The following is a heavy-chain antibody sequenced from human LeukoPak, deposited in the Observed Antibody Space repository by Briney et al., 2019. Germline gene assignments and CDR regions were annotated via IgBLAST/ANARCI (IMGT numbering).Heavy chain of an antibody. CDR1: GFAVSSNF. CDR2: IFSGGST. J-gene: IGHJ5*02. CDR3: ARGFGMLIMAFDP. Sequence: GGSLRLSCAASGFAVSSNFMTWVRQAPGRGLEWVSVIFSGGSTYYADSVKGRFTISRDNSKNTLYLQMNSLRAEDTAIYYCARGFGMLIMAFDPWGQGTLVTVS. D-gene: IGHD3-3*01. V-gene: IGHV3-53*01.